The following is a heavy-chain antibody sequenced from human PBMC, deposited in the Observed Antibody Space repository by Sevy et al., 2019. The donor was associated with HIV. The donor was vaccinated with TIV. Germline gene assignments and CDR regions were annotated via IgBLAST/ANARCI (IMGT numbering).Heavy chain of an antibody. V-gene: IGHV3-49*03. CDR2: IRNQAYGGTS. CDR3: SKVRYCTSTSCPTDFDY. D-gene: IGHD2-2*01. Sequence: GGSLLSCTASGFSFGDYALSWFRQAPGKGLEWLGFIRNQAYGGTSEYAASVKGRFTISRDDSKSIAYLQMNSLKTEDTAVYYCSKVRYCTSTSCPTDFDYWGQGTLDTVSS. J-gene: IGHJ4*02. CDR1: GFSFGDYA.